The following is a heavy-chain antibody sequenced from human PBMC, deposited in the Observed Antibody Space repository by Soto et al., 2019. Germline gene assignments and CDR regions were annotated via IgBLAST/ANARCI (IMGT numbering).Heavy chain of an antibody. CDR2: IWYDGSNK. V-gene: IGHV3-33*01. CDR3: ARVEQWLANIDAFDI. CDR1: GFTFSSYG. D-gene: IGHD6-19*01. Sequence: HPGGSLRLSCAASGFTFSSYGMHWVRQAPGKGLEWVAVIWYDGSNKYYADSVKGRFTISRDNSKNTLYLQMNSLRAEDTAVYYCARVEQWLANIDAFDIWGQGTMVTVSS. J-gene: IGHJ3*02.